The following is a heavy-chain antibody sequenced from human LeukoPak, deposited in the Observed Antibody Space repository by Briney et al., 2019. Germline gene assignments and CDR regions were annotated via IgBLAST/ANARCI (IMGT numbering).Heavy chain of an antibody. D-gene: IGHD1-26*01. CDR1: GYTFTSYY. CDR2: INPSGGST. CDR3: ARCVSYSTHWFDP. Sequence: GASVKVSCKSSGYTFTSYYMHWVRQAPGQGLEWMGIINPSGGSTSYAQKFQGRVTMTRDMSTSTVYMELISLRSEDTAVYYCARCVSYSTHWFDPWGQGTLVTVSS. V-gene: IGHV1-46*01. J-gene: IGHJ5*02.